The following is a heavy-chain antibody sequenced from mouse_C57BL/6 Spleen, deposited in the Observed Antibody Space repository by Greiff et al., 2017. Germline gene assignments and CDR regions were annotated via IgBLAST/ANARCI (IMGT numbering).Heavy chain of an antibody. CDR2: IYPGSGST. Sequence: VKLQQPGAELVKPGASVKMSCKASGYTFTSYWITWVKQRPGQGLEWIGDIYPGSGSTNYNEKFKSKATLTVDTSSSTAYMQLSSLTSEDSAVYYCARDSSGYGPFDYWGQGTTLTVSS. J-gene: IGHJ2*01. CDR1: GYTFTSYW. V-gene: IGHV1-55*01. CDR3: ARDSSGYGPFDY. D-gene: IGHD3-2*02.